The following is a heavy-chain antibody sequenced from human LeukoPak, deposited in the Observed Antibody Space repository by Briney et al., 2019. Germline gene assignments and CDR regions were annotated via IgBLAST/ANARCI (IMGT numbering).Heavy chain of an antibody. D-gene: IGHD1-26*01. CDR3: AKDPLGELSAFDI. V-gene: IGHV3-9*01. J-gene: IGHJ3*02. CDR2: ISWNSGSI. Sequence: GGSLRLSCAASGFTFSDYWMSWVRQAPGKGLEWVSGISWNSGSIGYADSVKGRFTISRDNAKNSLYLQMNSLRAEDTALYYCAKDPLGELSAFDIWGQGTMVTVSS. CDR1: GFTFSDYW.